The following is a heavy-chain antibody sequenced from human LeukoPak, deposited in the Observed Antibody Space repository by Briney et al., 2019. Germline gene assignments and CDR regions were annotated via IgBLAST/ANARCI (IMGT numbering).Heavy chain of an antibody. D-gene: IGHD5-18*01. CDR2: INQDGSEK. Sequence: GGSLRLSCAASGFTFSSYWMSWVRQAPGKGLEWVANINQDGSEKYYVDSVKGRFTISRGNAKNSLYLQMNSLRADDTAVYYFGRVLGVDRAVGGGDYWGQGTLVTVSS. V-gene: IGHV3-7*03. J-gene: IGHJ4*02. CDR3: GRVLGVDRAVGGGDY. CDR1: GFTFSSYW.